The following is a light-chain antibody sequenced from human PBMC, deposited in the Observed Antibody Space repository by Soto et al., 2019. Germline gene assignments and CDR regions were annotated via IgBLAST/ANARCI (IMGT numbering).Light chain of an antibody. J-gene: IGKJ1*01. V-gene: IGKV1-5*01. CDR1: PRIINC. CDR2: DAS. Sequence: DLQMTQSPSILSASVGERANITGQSSPRIINCLAWYQQTPGKAPKFLIYDASSLASGVPARFSGSGSGTEFTLTISSLHPDESGAYYCQQYLTLPWTFGLGTKVDIK. CDR3: QQYLTLPWT.